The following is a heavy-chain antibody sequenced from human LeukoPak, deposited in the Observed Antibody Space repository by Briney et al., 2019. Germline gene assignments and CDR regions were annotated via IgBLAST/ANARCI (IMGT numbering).Heavy chain of an antibody. V-gene: IGHV4-31*03. CDR2: IYYSGST. CDR1: GGSISSGGYY. J-gene: IGHJ4*02. Sequence: SQTLSLTCTVSGGSISSGGYYWSWIRQHPGKGLEWIGYIYYSGSTYYNPSLKSRVTISVDTSKNQFSLKLSSVTAADTAVYYCARGPLGYGDYVGYGEDYWGQGTLVTVSS. D-gene: IGHD4-17*01. CDR3: ARGPLGYGDYVGYGEDY.